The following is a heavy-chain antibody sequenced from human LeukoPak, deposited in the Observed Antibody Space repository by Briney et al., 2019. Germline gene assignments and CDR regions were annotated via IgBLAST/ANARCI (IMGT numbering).Heavy chain of an antibody. CDR3: ARGSFGVYYDSSGENLSKVLGAFDI. V-gene: IGHV3-21*01. CDR2: ISRSSSYI. CDR1: GFTFSSYS. Sequence: GGSLRLSCAASGFTFSSYSMNWVRQAPGRGLEWVSSISRSSSYIYYADSVKGRFTISRDNAKNSLYLQMNSLRAEDTAVYYCARGSFGVYYDSSGENLSKVLGAFDIWGQGTMVTVSS. J-gene: IGHJ3*02. D-gene: IGHD3-22*01.